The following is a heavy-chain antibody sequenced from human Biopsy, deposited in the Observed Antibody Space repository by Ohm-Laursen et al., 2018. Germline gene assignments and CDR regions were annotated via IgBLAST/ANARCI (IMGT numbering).Heavy chain of an antibody. CDR3: ARGSSYGYDFDY. CDR2: IYYSGST. J-gene: IGHJ4*02. V-gene: IGHV4-59*01. D-gene: IGHD5-18*01. Sequence: TLSLTRTVSDGSINSYYWNWIRQPPGKRLEWIGNIYYSGSTNFNPSLKRRVTISVDTSKNQFSLKLSSVTAADTAVYFCARGSSYGYDFDYWGQGTLVAVSS. CDR1: DGSINSYY.